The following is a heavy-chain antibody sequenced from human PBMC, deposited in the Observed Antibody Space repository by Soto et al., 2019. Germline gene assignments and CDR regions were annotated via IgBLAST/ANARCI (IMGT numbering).Heavy chain of an antibody. CDR3: TTHSDFWRVYSTQGDYYSGMDF. CDR2: IKSKTDGGTT. D-gene: IGHD3-3*01. J-gene: IGHJ6*02. Sequence: GGSLRLSCAASGFTFSNAWMNWVRQAPGKGLEWVGRIKSKTDGGTTDYAAPVKGRFTISRDDSKNTLYLQMNSLKTEDTAVYYCTTHSDFWRVYSTQGDYYSGMDFWGQGTTLTFSS. CDR1: GFTFSNAW. V-gene: IGHV3-15*07.